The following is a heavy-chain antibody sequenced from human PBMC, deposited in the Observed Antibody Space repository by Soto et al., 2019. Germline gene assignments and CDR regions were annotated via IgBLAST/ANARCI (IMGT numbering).Heavy chain of an antibody. CDR2: ISKSGDRT. Sequence: EVQLLESGGGLVQPGGSLRLSCAASGFSFSSYAMIWVRQAPGKGLEGISSISKSGDRTYYADSVKGRFTISRDNSKTALYMQMNSLRAEDTAIYYCAKDLTVTDSYWYGMDVWGQGTTVTVSS. D-gene: IGHD4-17*01. V-gene: IGHV3-23*01. CDR3: AKDLTVTDSYWYGMDV. CDR1: GFSFSSYA. J-gene: IGHJ6*01.